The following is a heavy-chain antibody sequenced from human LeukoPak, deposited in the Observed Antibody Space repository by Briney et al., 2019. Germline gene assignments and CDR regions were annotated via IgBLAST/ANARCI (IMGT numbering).Heavy chain of an antibody. Sequence: GGSLRLSCTASGFTFSSYAMSWVPQAPGKGLEWVSAISGSGGSTYYADSVKGRFTISRDNSKNTLYPQMNSLRAEDTAVYYCAKDFIAAAPTVLFDYWGQGTLVTVSS. D-gene: IGHD6-13*01. CDR3: AKDFIAAAPTVLFDY. CDR2: ISGSGGST. V-gene: IGHV3-23*01. J-gene: IGHJ4*02. CDR1: GFTFSSYA.